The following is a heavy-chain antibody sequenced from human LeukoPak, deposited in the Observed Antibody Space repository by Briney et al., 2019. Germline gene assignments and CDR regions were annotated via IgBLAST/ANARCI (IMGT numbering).Heavy chain of an antibody. CDR2: INPNSGGT. CDR1: GGTFSSYA. D-gene: IGHD6-6*01. Sequence: ASVKVSCKASGGTFSSYAISWVRQAPGQGLEWMGWINPNSGGTNYAQKFQGRVTMTRDTSISTAYMELSRLRSDDTAVYYCARQLQFDYWGQGTQVTVSS. CDR3: ARQLQFDY. V-gene: IGHV1-2*02. J-gene: IGHJ4*02.